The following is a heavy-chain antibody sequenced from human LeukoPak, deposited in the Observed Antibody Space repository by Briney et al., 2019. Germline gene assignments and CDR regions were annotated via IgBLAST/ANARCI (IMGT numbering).Heavy chain of an antibody. Sequence: SVKVSCKASGGTFSSYSISWVRQAPGQGLEWMGRIIPILGIANYAQKFQGRVTITADKSTSTAYMELSSLRSGDTAVYYCAATYCSTTSCYDYDAFDIWAKGQWSPSLQ. CDR1: GGTFSSYS. CDR2: IIPILGIA. D-gene: IGHD2-2*01. CDR3: AATYCSTTSCYDYDAFDI. V-gene: IGHV1-69*02. J-gene: IGHJ3*02.